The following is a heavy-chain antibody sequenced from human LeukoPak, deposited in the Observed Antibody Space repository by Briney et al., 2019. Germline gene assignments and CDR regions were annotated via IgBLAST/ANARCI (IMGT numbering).Heavy chain of an antibody. CDR1: GFTFSSYA. D-gene: IGHD5-18*01. CDR3: ARDRIQLWPSPDY. J-gene: IGHJ4*02. Sequence: GGSLRLSCAASGFTFSSYAMHWVRQAPGKGLEWVSYITRSGNNIYYADSVKGRFTISRDNAKNSLYLQMNSLRAEDTAVYYCARDRIQLWPSPDYWGQGTLVTVSS. CDR2: ITRSGNNI. V-gene: IGHV3-48*04.